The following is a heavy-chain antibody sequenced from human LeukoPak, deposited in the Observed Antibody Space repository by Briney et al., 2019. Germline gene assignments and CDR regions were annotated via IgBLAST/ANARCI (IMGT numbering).Heavy chain of an antibody. CDR3: ARDEAGLIGYFDY. CDR2: INHSGST. J-gene: IGHJ4*02. D-gene: IGHD6-19*01. Sequence: PSETLPLTCAVYGGSFSGYYWSWIRQPPGKGLEWIGEINHSGSTNYNPSLKSRVTISVDASKNQFSLKLSSVTAADTAVYYCARDEAGLIGYFDYWGQGTLVTVSS. V-gene: IGHV4-34*01. CDR1: GGSFSGYY.